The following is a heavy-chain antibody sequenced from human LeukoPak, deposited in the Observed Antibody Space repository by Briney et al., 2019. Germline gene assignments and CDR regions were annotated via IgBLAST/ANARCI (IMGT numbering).Heavy chain of an antibody. Sequence: SETLSLTCTVSGGSISSGDYYWSWIRQPPGKGLEWIGSIYYSGSTYYNPSLKSRVTISVDTSKNQFSLKLSSVTAADTAVYYCARDRVYCSGGSCYSGWFDPWGQGTLVTVSS. V-gene: IGHV4-39*07. D-gene: IGHD2-15*01. J-gene: IGHJ5*02. CDR3: ARDRVYCSGGSCYSGWFDP. CDR2: IYYSGST. CDR1: GGSISSGDYY.